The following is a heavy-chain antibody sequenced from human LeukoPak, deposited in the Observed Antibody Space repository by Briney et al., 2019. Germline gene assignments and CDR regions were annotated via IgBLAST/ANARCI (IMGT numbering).Heavy chain of an antibody. CDR1: GSTFTVYY. CDR3: ARERTLTSCYDY. CDR2: INPNSGGT. J-gene: IGHJ4*02. Sequence: ASVKVSCTASGSTFTVYYMHWVRQAPGQGLEWMGWINPNSGGTNYAQKCQGRVTMTRDTSISTAYMELSRLRSDDTAVYYCARERTLTSCYDYWGQGTLVTVSS. V-gene: IGHV1-2*02. D-gene: IGHD2-15*01.